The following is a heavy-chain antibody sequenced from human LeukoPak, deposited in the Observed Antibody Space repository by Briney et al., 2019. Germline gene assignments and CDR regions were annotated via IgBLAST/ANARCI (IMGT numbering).Heavy chain of an antibody. V-gene: IGHV3-23*01. D-gene: IGHD4-17*01. J-gene: IGHJ4*02. CDR2: ISGSGGST. Sequence: GGSLRLSCAASGFTFSSYAMSWVRQGPGKGLEWVSAISGSGGSTYYADSVKGRFTISRDNSKNTLYLQMNSLRAEDTAVYYCAKIWGYGDYVGSFDYWGQGTLVTVSS. CDR1: GFTFSSYA. CDR3: AKIWGYGDYVGSFDY.